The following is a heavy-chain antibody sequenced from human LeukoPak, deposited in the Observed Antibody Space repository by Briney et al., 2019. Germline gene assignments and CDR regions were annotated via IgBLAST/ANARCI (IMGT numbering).Heavy chain of an antibody. CDR2: INHSGST. Sequence: SETLSLTCAAYGGSFSGFYWSWIRQPPGKGLEWIGEINHSGSTNYNPSLKSRVTTSVDTSKNQFSLKLSSVTAAETAVYYCARPAGSTRDAFDIWGQGTMVTVSS. J-gene: IGHJ3*02. CDR1: GGSFSGFY. D-gene: IGHD2-2*01. V-gene: IGHV4-34*01. CDR3: ARPAGSTRDAFDI.